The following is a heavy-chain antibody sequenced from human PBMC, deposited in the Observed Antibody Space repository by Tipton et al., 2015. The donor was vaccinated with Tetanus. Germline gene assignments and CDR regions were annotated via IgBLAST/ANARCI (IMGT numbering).Heavy chain of an antibody. Sequence: TLSLTCTVSGGSVSNGSYYWNWIRQPPGKGLEWIGHIYYTGSTDYNPSLKSRVIMSVDTSRRQFSLKLNSVTAADTAVYYCARAAGFLGLTHDFWGRGTLVSVSS. V-gene: IGHV4-61*01. D-gene: IGHD2/OR15-2a*01. J-gene: IGHJ4*02. CDR1: GGSVSNGSYY. CDR3: ARAAGFLGLTHDF. CDR2: IYYTGST.